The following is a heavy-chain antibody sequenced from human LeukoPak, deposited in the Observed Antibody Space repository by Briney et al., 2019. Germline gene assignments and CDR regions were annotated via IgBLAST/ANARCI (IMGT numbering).Heavy chain of an antibody. V-gene: IGHV3-20*04. D-gene: IGHD4-17*01. CDR2: INWNGGST. J-gene: IGHJ4*02. Sequence: GGSLRLSCAASRFIFDDYGMSWVRQAPGKGLEWVSGINWNGGSTGYADSVKGRFTISRDNAKNSLYLQMNSLRAEDTAVYYCARDRSTVTTWVDYWGQGTLVTVSS. CDR1: RFIFDDYG. CDR3: ARDRSTVTTWVDY.